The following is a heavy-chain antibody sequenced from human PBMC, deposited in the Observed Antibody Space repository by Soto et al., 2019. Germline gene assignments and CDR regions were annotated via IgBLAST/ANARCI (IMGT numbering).Heavy chain of an antibody. J-gene: IGHJ3*02. Sequence: GASVKVSCKASGGTFSSYAISWVRQAPGQGLEWMGGIIPIFGTANYAQKFQGRVTITADESTSTAYMELSSLRSEDTAVYYCARDGPYYYDSSGSLPGDAFDIWGQGTMVTVSS. V-gene: IGHV1-69*13. CDR2: IIPIFGTA. CDR3: ARDGPYYYDSSGSLPGDAFDI. D-gene: IGHD3-22*01. CDR1: GGTFSSYA.